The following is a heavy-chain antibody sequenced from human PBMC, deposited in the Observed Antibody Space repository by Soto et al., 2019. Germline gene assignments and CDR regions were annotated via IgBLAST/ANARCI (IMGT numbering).Heavy chain of an antibody. D-gene: IGHD3-22*01. CDR2: IWYDGSKK. V-gene: IGHV3-33*01. CDR1: GYSFRSYG. CDR3: TTDSYSTMIVVRFDY. Sequence: GGSLRLSCAASGYSFRSYGMHWLRQAPGKGLEWVAVIWYDGSKKYYADSVKGRFTITRDDSGNTLYLQMNSLRAEDTAVYYCTTDSYSTMIVVRFDYWGHGTLVTVSS. J-gene: IGHJ4*01.